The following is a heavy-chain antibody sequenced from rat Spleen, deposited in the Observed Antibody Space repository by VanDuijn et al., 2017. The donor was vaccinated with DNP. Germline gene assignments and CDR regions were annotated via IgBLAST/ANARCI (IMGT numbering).Heavy chain of an antibody. CDR3: ARNNYYAMDA. CDR2: ITSSGGYT. V-gene: IGHV5-19*01. CDR1: GFTFSNSG. D-gene: IGHD1-10*01. J-gene: IGHJ4*01. Sequence: EVQLVESGGGLVQPGRSLKVSCAASGFTFSNSGMHWIRQAPRKGLEWVASITSSGGYTYYPDSVKGRFTISRDNAQNTLYLQMSKLGSEDTAIYYCARNNYYAMDAWGQGTSVTVSS.